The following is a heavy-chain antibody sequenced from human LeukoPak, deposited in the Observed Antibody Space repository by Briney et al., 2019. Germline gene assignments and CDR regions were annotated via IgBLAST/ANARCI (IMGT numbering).Heavy chain of an antibody. Sequence: TGESLKISCKGSGYSFTSYWIGWVRQMPGKGLEWMGIIYPGDSDTRYSPSFQGQVTISADKSISTAYLRWSSLKASDTAMYYCARQDGSGSYYFDYWGQGTLVTVSS. J-gene: IGHJ4*02. CDR3: ARQDGSGSYYFDY. CDR1: GYSFTSYW. CDR2: IYPGDSDT. V-gene: IGHV5-51*01. D-gene: IGHD3-10*01.